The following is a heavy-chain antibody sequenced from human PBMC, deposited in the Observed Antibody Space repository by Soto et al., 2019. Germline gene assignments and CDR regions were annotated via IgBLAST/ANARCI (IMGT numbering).Heavy chain of an antibody. J-gene: IGHJ4*02. Sequence: TSEALALTCTVSGGSISSYYWSWIRQPPGKGLEWTGYIYYSGSTNYNPSLKSRVTISVDTSKNQFSLKLSSVTAADTAVYYCARVDSSGWYYFDYWGQGTLVTVSS. D-gene: IGHD6-19*01. CDR1: GGSISSYY. CDR2: IYYSGST. CDR3: ARVDSSGWYYFDY. V-gene: IGHV4-59*01.